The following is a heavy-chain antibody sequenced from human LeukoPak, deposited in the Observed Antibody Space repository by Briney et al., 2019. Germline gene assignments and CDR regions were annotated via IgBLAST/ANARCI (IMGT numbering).Heavy chain of an antibody. J-gene: IGHJ4*02. Sequence: GGSLRLSCAASGFTFSSYGMHWVRQAPGKGLEWVAFIRYDGSNKYYADSVKGRFTISRDNSKNTLYLQMNSLRAEDTAVYYCAKDRDPTGIAAAGRIAPIDYWGQGTLVTVSS. CDR2: IRYDGSNK. D-gene: IGHD6-13*01. CDR3: AKDRDPTGIAAAGRIAPIDY. V-gene: IGHV3-30*02. CDR1: GFTFSSYG.